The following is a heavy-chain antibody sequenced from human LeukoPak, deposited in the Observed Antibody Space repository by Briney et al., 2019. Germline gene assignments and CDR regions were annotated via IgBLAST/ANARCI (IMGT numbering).Heavy chain of an antibody. J-gene: IGHJ4*02. Sequence: PGESLKISCKGSGYSFISYWIGWVRQTPGKGLEWMGIIYPGDSDTSYSPSFQGQVTISADKSISTAYLQWSSLKASDTAMYYCARHLESGSYSYYFDYWGQGTLVTVSS. CDR2: IYPGDSDT. V-gene: IGHV5-51*01. CDR3: ARHLESGSYSYYFDY. CDR1: GYSFISYW. D-gene: IGHD1-26*01.